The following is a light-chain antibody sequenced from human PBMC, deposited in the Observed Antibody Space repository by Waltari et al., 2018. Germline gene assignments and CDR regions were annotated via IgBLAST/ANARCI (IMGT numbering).Light chain of an antibody. V-gene: IGKV6D-21*02. CDR1: ETIGGS. CDR2: YAS. CDR3: HQSYTVPYT. J-gene: IGKJ2*01. Sequence: EVVLTQSPEFQSVTPKETVTIICRASETIGGSVHWFQQKSGQSPRLLIKYASQSMSGVPSRFSGSRSGTEFTLTINSLEPEDAAAYYCHQSYTVPYTFGQGTKLEIK.